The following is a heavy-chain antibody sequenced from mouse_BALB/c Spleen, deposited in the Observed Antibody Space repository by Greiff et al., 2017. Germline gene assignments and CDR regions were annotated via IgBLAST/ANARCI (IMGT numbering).Heavy chain of an antibody. CDR3: AREYYGSRDY. V-gene: IGHV2-9*02. CDR1: GFSLTIYG. Sequence: VQLQQSGPGLVAPSQSLSITCTVSGFSLTIYGVHWVRQPPGKGLEWLGVIWAGGSTNYNSALMSRLSISKDNSKSQVFLKMNSLQTDDTAMYYCAREYYGSRDYWGQGTTLTVSS. J-gene: IGHJ2*01. D-gene: IGHD1-1*01. CDR2: IWAGGST.